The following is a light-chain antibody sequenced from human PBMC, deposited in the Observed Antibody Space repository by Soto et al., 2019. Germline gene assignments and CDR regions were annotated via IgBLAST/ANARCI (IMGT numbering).Light chain of an antibody. V-gene: IGLV2-14*03. CDR2: NAF. J-gene: IGLJ2*01. Sequence: QSALTQPASVSGSPGQSITISCTGTSSDVGGYNYVSWYQHHPGRPPKLMIYNAFDRPSGVSNRFSGSKSGNTASLTISGLQAEDEADYYCSSYRGSNTVVFGGGTKLTVL. CDR3: SSYRGSNTVV. CDR1: SSDVGGYNY.